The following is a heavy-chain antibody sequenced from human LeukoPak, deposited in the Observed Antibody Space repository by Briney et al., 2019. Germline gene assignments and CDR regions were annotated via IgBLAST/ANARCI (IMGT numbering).Heavy chain of an antibody. CDR2: IIPIFGTA. D-gene: IGHD3-10*01. CDR3: ARHPLITILRGVINHPDY. CDR1: GYTFTNYN. J-gene: IGHJ4*02. Sequence: SVKVSCKASGYTFTNYNINWVRQATGQGLEWMGGIIPIFGTANYAQKFQGRVTITTDESTSTAYMELSSLRSEDTAVYYCARHPLITILRGVINHPDYWGQGTLVTVSS. V-gene: IGHV1-69*05.